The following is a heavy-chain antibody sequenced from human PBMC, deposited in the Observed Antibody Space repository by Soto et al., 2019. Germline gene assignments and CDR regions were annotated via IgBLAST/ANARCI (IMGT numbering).Heavy chain of an antibody. V-gene: IGHV1-69*13. Sequence: GASVKVSCKASGGAFSSYAISWVRQAPGQGLEWMGGIIPIFGTANYAQKFQGRVTITADESTSTAYMELSSLRSEDTAVYYCARDRGIVATTVYYFDYWGQGTLVTVS. CDR2: IIPIFGTA. CDR1: GGAFSSYA. D-gene: IGHD5-12*01. J-gene: IGHJ4*02. CDR3: ARDRGIVATTVYYFDY.